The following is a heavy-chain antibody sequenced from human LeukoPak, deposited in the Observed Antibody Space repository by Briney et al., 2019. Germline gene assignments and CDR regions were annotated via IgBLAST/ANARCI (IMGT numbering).Heavy chain of an antibody. CDR2: ININGGRT. Sequence: GGSLRLSRAVSGVTFSSDTMHWVRQAPGKGLEYVSSININGGRTYYADSVKGRFTLSRDNSKNTLYLQMSSLRAEDTAVYYCVKDKWIDHWGQGTLVTVSS. CDR1: GVTFSSDT. J-gene: IGHJ4*02. D-gene: IGHD2-8*01. V-gene: IGHV3-64D*09. CDR3: VKDKWIDH.